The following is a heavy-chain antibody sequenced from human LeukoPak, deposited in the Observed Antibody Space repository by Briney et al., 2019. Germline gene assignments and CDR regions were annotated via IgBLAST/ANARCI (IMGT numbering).Heavy chain of an antibody. CDR2: INPNSGGT. V-gene: IGHV1-2*02. D-gene: IGHD3-9*01. CDR1: GYTFTGYY. Sequence: ASVKVSCKASGYTFTGYYMHSVRQAPRQGLERMGWINPNSGGTNYAQKFQGRVTMTRDTSISTAYMELSRLRSDDTAVYYCARDPPRYFDWLPSDYWGQGTLVTVS. J-gene: IGHJ4*02. CDR3: ARDPPRYFDWLPSDY.